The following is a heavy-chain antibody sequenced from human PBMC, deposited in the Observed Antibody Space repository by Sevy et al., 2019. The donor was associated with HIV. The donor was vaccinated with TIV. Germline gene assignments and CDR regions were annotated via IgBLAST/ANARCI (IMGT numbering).Heavy chain of an antibody. J-gene: IGHJ4*02. Sequence: ASVKVSCKASGYTFTSDYMHWVRQAPGQGLEWMGIINPSTGSTGYAQKFQGRVTMTRDTSTSTVYMELSSLRSEDTAVYYCARDSDNYDILTGYYPCDYWGQGTLVTVSS. CDR3: ARDSDNYDILTGYYPCDY. CDR1: GYTFTSDY. V-gene: IGHV1-46*01. D-gene: IGHD3-9*01. CDR2: INPSTGST.